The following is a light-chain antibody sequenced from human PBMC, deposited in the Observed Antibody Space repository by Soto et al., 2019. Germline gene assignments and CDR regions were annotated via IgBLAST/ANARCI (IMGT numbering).Light chain of an antibody. Sequence: DIQMTQSPPTLSASVGDRVTITCRASQSIRHYLAWYQQMPGKAPKLLIYGASTLQSGVPSRFSGSGSGTEFTLTIRSLQPEDFGIYFCRQHNIYSQTFGKGNKV. CDR2: GAS. CDR3: RQHNIYSQT. J-gene: IGKJ1*01. V-gene: IGKV1-5*01. CDR1: QSIRHY.